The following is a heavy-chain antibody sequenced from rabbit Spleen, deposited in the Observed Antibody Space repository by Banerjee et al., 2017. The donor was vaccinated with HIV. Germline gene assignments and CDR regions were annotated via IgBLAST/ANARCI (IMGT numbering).Heavy chain of an antibody. CDR2: IYNGDGST. Sequence: QSLEESGGDMVKPGASLTLTCTASGFSFSSSYYMCWVRQAPGKGLECIACIYNGDGSTYYATWAKGRFTISKTSSTTVTLRMTSLTAADRATYFCARDLVGVIGWNFSLWGPGTLVTVS. CDR1: GFSFSSSYY. V-gene: IGHV1S40*01. CDR3: ARDLVGVIGWNFSL. J-gene: IGHJ4*01. D-gene: IGHD1-1*01.